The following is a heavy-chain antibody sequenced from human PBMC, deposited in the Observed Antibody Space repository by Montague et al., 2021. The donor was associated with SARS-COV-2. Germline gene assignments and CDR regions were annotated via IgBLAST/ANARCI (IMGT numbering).Heavy chain of an antibody. Sequence: IYFSGSSYYNPSLKSRVSISVDTSKNQFSLRLSSVTSADTAVYSCAGHRRGGLVVAAPNGFDPWGQGTLVTVSS. D-gene: IGHD2-15*01. V-gene: IGHV4-39*01. CDR3: AGHRRGGLVVAAPNGFDP. J-gene: IGHJ5*02. CDR2: IYFSGSS.